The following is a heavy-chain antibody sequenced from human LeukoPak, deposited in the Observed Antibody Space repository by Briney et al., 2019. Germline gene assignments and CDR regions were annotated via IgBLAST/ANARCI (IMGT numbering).Heavy chain of an antibody. Sequence: SQTLSLTCTVSGDSFSSSVYYWSWIRQHPGKGLERIGNNYYSGSTYIIPTLRSRLTISVDTSNNQFSLKLSSVTAADMAVYYCARGGIAARLMYGFQNWFDPWGQGTLVTVSS. CDR3: ARGGIAARLMYGFQNWFDP. CDR2: NYYSGST. CDR1: GDSFSSSVYY. J-gene: IGHJ5*02. V-gene: IGHV4-31*03. D-gene: IGHD6-6*01.